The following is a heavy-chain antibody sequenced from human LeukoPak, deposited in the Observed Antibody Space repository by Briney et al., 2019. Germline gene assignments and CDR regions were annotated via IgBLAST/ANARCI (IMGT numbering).Heavy chain of an antibody. V-gene: IGHV4-4*09. Sequence: SETLSLTCTVSGGSISSYYWSWIRQPPGKGLEWIGYNYTSGSTNYNPSLKSRVTISVDTSKNQFSLKLTSVTAADTAVYYCARGAYYFDYWGQGTLVTVSS. CDR3: ARGAYYFDY. J-gene: IGHJ4*02. CDR1: GGSISSYY. CDR2: NYTSGST. D-gene: IGHD1-26*01.